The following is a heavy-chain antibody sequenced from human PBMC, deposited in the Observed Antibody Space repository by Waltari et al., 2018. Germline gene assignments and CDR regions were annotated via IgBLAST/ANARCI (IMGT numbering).Heavy chain of an antibody. CDR3: ARDGTSFDSSGDDWFDY. V-gene: IGHV1-18*01. CDR1: GYTFTSYG. Sequence: QVQLVQSGAEVKKPGASVKVSCKASGYTFTSYGISWVRQAPGPGLEWMGWISAYNGNTNYAQKLQGRVSMTTDTSTSTAYMKLRSLRSDDTAVYYCARDGTSFDSSGDDWFDYWGQGTLVTVSS. CDR2: ISAYNGNT. D-gene: IGHD3-22*01. J-gene: IGHJ4*02.